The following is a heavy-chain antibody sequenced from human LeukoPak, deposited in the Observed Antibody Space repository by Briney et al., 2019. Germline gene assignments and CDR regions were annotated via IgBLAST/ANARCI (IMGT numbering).Heavy chain of an antibody. V-gene: IGHV4-59*12. Sequence: SETLSLTCTVSGGSISPYYWSWIRQPPGKGLEWIGYIYYSGNTNYNPSLKSRVTISLDTSKNQFSLKLSSVTAADTAVYYCARVGRYYDTLTGYSTGGSPFDYWGQGTLVTVSS. CDR3: ARVGRYYDTLTGYSTGGSPFDY. CDR2: IYYSGNT. D-gene: IGHD3-9*01. J-gene: IGHJ4*02. CDR1: GGSISPYY.